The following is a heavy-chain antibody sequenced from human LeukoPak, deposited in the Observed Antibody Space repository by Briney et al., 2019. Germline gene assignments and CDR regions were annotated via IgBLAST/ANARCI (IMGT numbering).Heavy chain of an antibody. D-gene: IGHD4-17*01. CDR1: GFTFSSYG. Sequence: GGSLRLSCAASGFTFSSYGMHWVRQAPGKGLEWVSAISGSGGSTYYADSVKGRFTISRDNSKNTLYLQMNGLRAEDTAVYYCAKDYGDYDCYFDYWGQGTLVTVSS. V-gene: IGHV3-23*01. CDR3: AKDYGDYDCYFDY. CDR2: ISGSGGST. J-gene: IGHJ4*02.